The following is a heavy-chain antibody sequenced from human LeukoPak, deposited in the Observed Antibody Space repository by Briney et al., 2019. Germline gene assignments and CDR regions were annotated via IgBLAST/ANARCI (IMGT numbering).Heavy chain of an antibody. CDR3: ARDRGYCSGGSCRSSGGMDV. D-gene: IGHD2-15*01. CDR1: GFTFSSYS. CDR2: ISTGSSYI. Sequence: GGSLRLSCAASGFTFSSYSMNWVRQAPGKGLEWVSTISTGSSYINYADSVKGRFTVSRDNAKNSLYLQMNSLRAEDTAVYYCARDRGYCSGGSCRSSGGMDVWGQGTTVTVSS. J-gene: IGHJ6*02. V-gene: IGHV3-21*01.